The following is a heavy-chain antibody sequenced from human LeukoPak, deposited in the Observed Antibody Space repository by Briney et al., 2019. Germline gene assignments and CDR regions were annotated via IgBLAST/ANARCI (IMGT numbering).Heavy chain of an antibody. J-gene: IGHJ4*02. CDR2: IYPGDSDT. V-gene: IGHV5-51*01. Sequence: GDSLKISCKGSGYSFTTYWIAWVRQMPGKGLEWMGIIYPGDSDTRYSPSFQGQVTISADKSISTAYLQWSSLKASDTAIYYCARHHFGFRPFDYWGQRTLVTVSS. D-gene: IGHD3-10*01. CDR3: ARHHFGFRPFDY. CDR1: GYSFTTYW.